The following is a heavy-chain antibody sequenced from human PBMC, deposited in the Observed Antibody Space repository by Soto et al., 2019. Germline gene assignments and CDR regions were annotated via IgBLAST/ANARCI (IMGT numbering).Heavy chain of an antibody. J-gene: IGHJ6*03. V-gene: IGHV1-18*01. CDR3: ARDRGVAPPVAGNTHYYYYMDV. CDR2: ISAFNGKT. D-gene: IGHD6-19*01. Sequence: QDQLLQSGAEVKKPGASVTVSCKASGYSFTNYGITRVRQAPGQGLEWMGWISAFNGKTHYGQKLQGRVTMTTEASTSTAYMELRSLRSDDTAVYYCARDRGVAPPVAGNTHYYYYMDVWGKGTTVTVSS. CDR1: GYSFTNYG.